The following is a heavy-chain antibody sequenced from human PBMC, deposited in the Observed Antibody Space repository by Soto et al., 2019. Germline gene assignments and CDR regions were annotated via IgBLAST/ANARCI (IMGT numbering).Heavy chain of an antibody. V-gene: IGHV3-7*02. CDR2: MNGDGGHM. CDR3: ATSTGAPGNY. J-gene: IGHJ4*02. Sequence: GGSLRLSCAASGFTFSNSWMSWVRQAPGRGLEWVATMNGDGGHMFLVDSVKGRFSISRDNAKNSLYLQMNSLRAEDAAVYYCATSTGAPGNYWGQGTLVTVPQ. CDR1: GFTFSNSW. D-gene: IGHD1-26*01.